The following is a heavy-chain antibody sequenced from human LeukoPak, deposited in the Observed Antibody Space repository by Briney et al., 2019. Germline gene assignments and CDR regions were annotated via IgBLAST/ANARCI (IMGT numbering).Heavy chain of an antibody. V-gene: IGHV3-21*01. D-gene: IGHD2-2*01. CDR2: ISHSRNYK. CDR1: DLTFSGYI. Sequence: PGASLRLSCEASDLTFSGYIMNWVRLAPGRGLEWVSSISHSRNYKYYADSVKGRFTISRDNAMNSLYLQMNSLRAEDTAVYYCARGLRSCNSASCHPTWFDPWGQGALVTVSS. CDR3: ARGLRSCNSASCHPTWFDP. J-gene: IGHJ5*02.